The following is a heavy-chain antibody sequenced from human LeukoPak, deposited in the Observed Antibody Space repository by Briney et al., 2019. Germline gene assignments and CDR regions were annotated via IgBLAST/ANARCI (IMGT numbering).Heavy chain of an antibody. Sequence: GGSLRLSCVASGFTFSSYAMSWVRQAPGKGLEWVSAISGSGGSTYYADSVKGRFTISRDNSKNTLYLQLNSLRAEDTAVYYCAKELGSSGWSFDYWGQGTLVTVSS. CDR1: GFTFSSYA. D-gene: IGHD6-19*01. J-gene: IGHJ4*02. CDR2: ISGSGGST. CDR3: AKELGSSGWSFDY. V-gene: IGHV3-23*01.